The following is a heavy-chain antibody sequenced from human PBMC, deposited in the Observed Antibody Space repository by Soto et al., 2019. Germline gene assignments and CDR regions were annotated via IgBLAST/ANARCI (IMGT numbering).Heavy chain of an antibody. CDR3: ARDVDIVATTFRFDP. CDR1: GYTFTSYA. J-gene: IGHJ5*02. CDR2: INAGNGNT. D-gene: IGHD5-12*01. Sequence: GASVKVSCKASGYTFTSYAMHWVRQAPGQRLEWMGWINAGNGNTKYSQKFQGRVTITRDTSASTAYMELSSLRSEDTAVYYCARDVDIVATTFRFDPWGQGTLVTVSS. V-gene: IGHV1-3*01.